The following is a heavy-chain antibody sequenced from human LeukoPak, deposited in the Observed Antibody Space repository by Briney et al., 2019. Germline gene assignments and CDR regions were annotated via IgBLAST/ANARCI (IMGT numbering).Heavy chain of an antibody. CDR3: ARDLIVGAPDY. CDR1: GFTFSDHW. D-gene: IGHD1-26*01. CDR2: IKEDGNEK. J-gene: IGHJ4*02. V-gene: IGHV3-7*01. Sequence: GGSLRLSCAASGFTFSDHWMSWVRQAPGKGLEWVADIKEDGNEKYYADSVKGRFTISRDNTKNSLYLQMSSLRAEDTAVYYCARDLIVGAPDYWGQGTLVTVSS.